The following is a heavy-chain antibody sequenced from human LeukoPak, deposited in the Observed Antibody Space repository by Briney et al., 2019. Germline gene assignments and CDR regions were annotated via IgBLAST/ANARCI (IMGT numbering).Heavy chain of an antibody. Sequence: SVEVSCKASGGTFSSYAISWVRQAPGQGLEWMGGIIPIFGTANYAQKFQGRVTMTEDTSTDTAYMELSSLRSEDTAVYYCATPYSSGWYYFDYWGQGTLVTVSS. J-gene: IGHJ4*02. CDR2: IIPIFGTA. V-gene: IGHV1-69*06. D-gene: IGHD6-19*01. CDR1: GGTFSSYA. CDR3: ATPYSSGWYYFDY.